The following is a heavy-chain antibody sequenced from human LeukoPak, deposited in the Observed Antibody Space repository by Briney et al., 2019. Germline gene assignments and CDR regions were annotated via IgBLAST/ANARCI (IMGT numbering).Heavy chain of an antibody. Sequence: GGSLRLSCAASGFTFSSYAMHWVRQAPGKGLEWVAVISYDGSNKYYADSVKGRFTISRDNSKNTLYLQMNSLRSEDTAVYYCARGRGGNGYNWLCYFDYWGQGTLVTVSS. CDR1: GFTFSSYA. CDR3: ARGRGGNGYNWLCYFDY. J-gene: IGHJ4*02. D-gene: IGHD5-24*01. CDR2: ISYDGSNK. V-gene: IGHV3-30-3*01.